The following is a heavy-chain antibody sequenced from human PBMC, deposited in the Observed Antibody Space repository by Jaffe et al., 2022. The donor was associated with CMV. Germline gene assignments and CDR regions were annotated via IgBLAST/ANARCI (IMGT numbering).Heavy chain of an antibody. J-gene: IGHJ5*02. CDR2: IYYSGST. D-gene: IGHD3-22*01. Sequence: QVQLQESGPGLVKPSETLSLTCTVSGGSISSYYWSWIRQPPGKGLEWIGYIYYSGSTNYNPSLKSRVTISVDTSKNQFSLKLSSVTAADTAVYYCARGWRVPTMIHFDPWGQGTLVTVSS. V-gene: IGHV4-59*01. CDR1: GGSISSYY. CDR3: ARGWRVPTMIHFDP.